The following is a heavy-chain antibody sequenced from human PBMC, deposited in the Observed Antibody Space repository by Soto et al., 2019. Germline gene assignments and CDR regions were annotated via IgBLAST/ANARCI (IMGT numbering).Heavy chain of an antibody. CDR3: TRGLASGDY. CDR2: INPNGGST. D-gene: IGHD6-6*01. V-gene: IGHV1-46*03. CDR1: GYIFTNFY. J-gene: IGHJ4*02. Sequence: QVQLVQPGAEVKKPGASVKFSCKASGYIFTNFYIHWVRQAPGQGLEWIWIINPNGGSTNYSQKYQGRVTMSMDTSTSTVYMDLSSMSSEYTAVYYCTRGLASGDYWGQGTLSTVSS.